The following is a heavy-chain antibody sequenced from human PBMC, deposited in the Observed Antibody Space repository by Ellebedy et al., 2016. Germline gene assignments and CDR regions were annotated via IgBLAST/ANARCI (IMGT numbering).Heavy chain of an antibody. Sequence: GGSLRLXCAASGFAFSDYFMGWVRQAPGKGLEWVALVPNFGADAYYADSVKGRFTISRDNSKNTLYLEMNSLRPEDTAVYFCARDAGGDYYYGMQVWGQGTTVTVSS. V-gene: IGHV3-30-3*01. CDR2: VPNFGADA. D-gene: IGHD3-16*01. CDR1: GFAFSDYF. CDR3: ARDAGGDYYYGMQV. J-gene: IGHJ6*02.